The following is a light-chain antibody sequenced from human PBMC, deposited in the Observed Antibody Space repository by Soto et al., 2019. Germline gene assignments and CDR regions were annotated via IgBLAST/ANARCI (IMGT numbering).Light chain of an antibody. CDR1: QSMRSSY. CDR3: QQYGSSPRT. Sequence: EIVLTQSPDTLSLSAGERATLSCRASQSMRSSYLAWYQQRPGQGPRLLIFGASSRATGIPDRFSGSGSGTDFTLTISRLEPEDFAVYYCQQYGSSPRTFGQGTKVDIK. V-gene: IGKV3-20*01. CDR2: GAS. J-gene: IGKJ1*01.